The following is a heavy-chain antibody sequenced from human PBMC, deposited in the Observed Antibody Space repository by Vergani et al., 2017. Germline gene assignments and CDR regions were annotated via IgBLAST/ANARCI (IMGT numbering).Heavy chain of an antibody. J-gene: IGHJ3*01. D-gene: IGHD3-22*01. V-gene: IGHV3-74*01. CDR2: INSGGTST. CDR3: ARGGDDYYDMQVAPDF. Sequence: EVQLVESGGGLIHPGGSLRLSCEGSGFSFSGYWMHWVRQAPGKGLVWVSRINSGGTSTSYADPVKGRFTISRDNAKKTLYLQLNSLKDEDTAVYYCARGGDDYYDMQVAPDFWGQGTLVAVSS. CDR1: GFSFSGYW.